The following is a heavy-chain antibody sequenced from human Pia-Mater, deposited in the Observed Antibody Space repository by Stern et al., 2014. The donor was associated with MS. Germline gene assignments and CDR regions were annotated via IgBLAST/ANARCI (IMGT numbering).Heavy chain of an antibody. CDR3: ARDLLWFGEFDWGAMDV. Sequence: VQLVESGGGVVQPGRSLRLSCAATGFTFSSYAMQWVRQAPGKGLEWVAVISYDGSKAYYAGSVKGRFTISRDNSKKTLFLQMNSLRPEDTADYYCARDLLWFGEFDWGAMDVWGHGTTVTVSS. V-gene: IGHV3-30-3*01. D-gene: IGHD3-10*01. CDR1: GFTFSSYA. CDR2: ISYDGSKA. J-gene: IGHJ6*02.